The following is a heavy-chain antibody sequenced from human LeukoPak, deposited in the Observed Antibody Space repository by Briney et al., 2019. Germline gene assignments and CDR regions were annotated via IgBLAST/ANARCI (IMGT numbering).Heavy chain of an antibody. V-gene: IGHV3-48*01. D-gene: IGHD6-19*01. CDR2: ISSSSSTI. CDR1: GFTFSSYS. J-gene: IGHJ3*02. Sequence: GGSLRLSCAASGFTFSSYSMNWVRQAPGKGLEWVSYISSSSSTIYYADSVKGRFTISRDNAKNSLYLRMNSLRAEDTAVYYCARDRLGAFDIWGQGTMVTVSS. CDR3: ARDRLGAFDI.